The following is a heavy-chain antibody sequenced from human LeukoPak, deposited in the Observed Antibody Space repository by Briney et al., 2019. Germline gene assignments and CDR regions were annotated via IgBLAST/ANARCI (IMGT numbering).Heavy chain of an antibody. CDR2: IRYDGSNK. CDR3: ARDCEAGATPGGAFDI. Sequence: GGSLRLSCAASGFTFSNYGMHWVRQAPGKGLEWVAFIRYDGSNKYYADSVKGRFTISRDNSKNTLYLQMNSLRAEDTAVYYCARDCEAGATPGGAFDIWGQGTMVTVSS. V-gene: IGHV3-30*02. D-gene: IGHD1-26*01. CDR1: GFTFSNYG. J-gene: IGHJ3*02.